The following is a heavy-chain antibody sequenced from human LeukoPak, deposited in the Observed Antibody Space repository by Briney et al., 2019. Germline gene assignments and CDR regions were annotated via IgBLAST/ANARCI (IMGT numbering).Heavy chain of an antibody. CDR2: IYHSGST. D-gene: IGHD6-19*01. CDR1: GYSISSGYY. CDR3: ARSRAAVAGNAMGY. V-gene: IGHV4-38-2*02. Sequence: PSETLSLTCTVSGYSISSGYYWGWIRQPPGKGLEWIGSIYHSGSTYYNPSLKSRVTISVDTSKNQFSLKLSSVTAADTAVYYCARSRAAVAGNAMGYWGQGTLVTVSS. J-gene: IGHJ4*02.